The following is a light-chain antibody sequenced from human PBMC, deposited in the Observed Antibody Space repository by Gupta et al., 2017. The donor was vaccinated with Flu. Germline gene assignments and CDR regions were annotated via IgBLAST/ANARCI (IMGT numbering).Light chain of an antibody. CDR1: QSVSSN. J-gene: IGKJ3*01. Sequence: EIVMTQSPATLSVSPGERATLSCRASQSVSSNLAWYQQKPGQAPRLLIYGASTRATGIPARFSGSGSGTEFTLTISSLQSEDVAVYYCQKYNNWPPITFGPGTKVDIK. V-gene: IGKV3-15*01. CDR3: QKYNNWPPIT. CDR2: GAS.